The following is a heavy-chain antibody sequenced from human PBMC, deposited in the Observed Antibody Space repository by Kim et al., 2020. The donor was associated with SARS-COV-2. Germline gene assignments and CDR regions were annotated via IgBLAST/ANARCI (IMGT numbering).Heavy chain of an antibody. CDR1: GGSISSSSYY. D-gene: IGHD1-7*01. V-gene: IGHV4-39*01. CDR3: ARGGITGTPSDY. J-gene: IGHJ4*02. Sequence: SETLSLTCTVSGGSISSSSYYWGWIRQPPGKGLEWIGSIYYIGSTYYNPSLKSRVTISVDTSKNQFSLKLSSVTAADTAVYYCARGGITGTPSDYWGQGTLVTVSS. CDR2: IYYIGST.